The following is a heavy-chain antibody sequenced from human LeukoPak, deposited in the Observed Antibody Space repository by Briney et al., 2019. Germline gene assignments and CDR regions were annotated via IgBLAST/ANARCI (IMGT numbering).Heavy chain of an antibody. D-gene: IGHD4-11*01. CDR3: ARAGGLHSAYYYYYYYMDV. CDR1: GYTFTSYG. J-gene: IGHJ6*03. Sequence: ASVKVSCKASGYTFTSYGISWVRQAPGPGREWMGWISAYNGNTNYAQKLQGRVTMTTDTSTSTAYIELRSLRSDDTAVYYCARAGGLHSAYYYYYYYMDVWGKGTTVTVSS. V-gene: IGHV1-18*01. CDR2: ISAYNGNT.